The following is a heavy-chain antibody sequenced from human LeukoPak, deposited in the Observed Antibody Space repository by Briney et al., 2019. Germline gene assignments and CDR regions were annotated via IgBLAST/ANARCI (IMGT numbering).Heavy chain of an antibody. CDR2: INPAGGST. Sequence: ASGKVSCTASGYTFTSYYIHWVRQAPGQGLEWMGIINPAGGSTTYAQKFQGSRLTLTRDTSTSTVCMELSSLRSEDTAVYYCARGRGVHDSHTYDYFDYWGQGSLVTVSS. CDR1: GYTFTSYY. J-gene: IGHJ4*02. D-gene: IGHD3-22*01. V-gene: IGHV1-46*01. CDR3: ARGRGVHDSHTYDYFDY.